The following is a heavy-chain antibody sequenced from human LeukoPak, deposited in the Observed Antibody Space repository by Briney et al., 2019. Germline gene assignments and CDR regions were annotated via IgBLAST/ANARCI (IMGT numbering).Heavy chain of an antibody. V-gene: IGHV4-34*01. CDR1: GGSFSGYY. D-gene: IGHD3-10*01. J-gene: IGHJ4*02. CDR2: INHSGST. Sequence: SETLSLTCAVYGGSFSGYYWSWIRQPPGKGLEWIGEINHSGSTNYNPSLKSRVTISVDTSKNQFSLKLSSVTAADTAVYYCARHGGITMVRGESIWGQGTLVTVSS. CDR3: ARHGGITMVRGESI.